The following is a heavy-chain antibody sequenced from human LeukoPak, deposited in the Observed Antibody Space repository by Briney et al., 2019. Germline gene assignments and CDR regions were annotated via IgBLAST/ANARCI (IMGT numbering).Heavy chain of an antibody. CDR1: GFTFSSYG. Sequence: GGSLRLSCAASGFTFSSYGMHWVRQAPGKGLEWVAVISYDGIKKYYTDSLKGRFTISRDNSKNTLYLQMNSLRAEDTAIYYCAKDWGDCSGGRCHYEMYNYFDSWGQGTLVTVSS. D-gene: IGHD2-15*01. CDR3: AKDWGDCSGGRCHYEMYNYFDS. V-gene: IGHV3-30*18. J-gene: IGHJ5*01. CDR2: ISYDGIKK.